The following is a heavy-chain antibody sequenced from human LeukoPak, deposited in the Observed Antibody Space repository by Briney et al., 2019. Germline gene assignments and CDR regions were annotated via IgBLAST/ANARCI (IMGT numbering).Heavy chain of an antibody. CDR3: ARGSDTKPGDY. CDR1: GGTFSSYA. V-gene: IGHV1-69*04. J-gene: IGHJ4*02. D-gene: IGHD1-14*01. Sequence: ASVKVSCKASGGTFSSYAISWVRQAPGQGLEWMGRIIPILGIANYAQKFQGRVTITADKSTSTAYMELSNLRSEDTAVYYCARGSDTKPGDYWGQGTLVTVSS. CDR2: IIPILGIA.